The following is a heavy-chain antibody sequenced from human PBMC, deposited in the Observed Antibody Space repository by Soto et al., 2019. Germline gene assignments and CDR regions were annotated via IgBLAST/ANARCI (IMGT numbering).Heavy chain of an antibody. CDR2: INPSGGRT. CDR1: GYSFTSYD. Sequence: ASEKVSCKASGYSFTSYDMHWVRQAPGQGLEWMGIINPSGGRTVYALKFQGRVTMTRDTSTSTLYMELSGLRSEDTAVYYCGREGVAETGEIEYWGQGTLVTVSS. V-gene: IGHV1-46*01. J-gene: IGHJ4*02. CDR3: GREGVAETGEIEY. D-gene: IGHD7-27*01.